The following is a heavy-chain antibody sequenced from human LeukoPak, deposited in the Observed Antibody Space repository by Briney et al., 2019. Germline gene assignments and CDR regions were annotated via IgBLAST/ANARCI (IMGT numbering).Heavy chain of an antibody. CDR3: AKPLTAMVIDY. J-gene: IGHJ4*02. V-gene: IGHV3-30*18. CDR1: GFTFSSYG. Sequence: GGSLRPSCAASGFTFSSYGMHWVRQAPGKGLEWVAVISYDGSNKYYADSVKGRFTISRDNSKNTLYLQMNSLRAEDTAVYYCAKPLTAMVIDYWGQGTLVTVSS. D-gene: IGHD5-18*01. CDR2: ISYDGSNK.